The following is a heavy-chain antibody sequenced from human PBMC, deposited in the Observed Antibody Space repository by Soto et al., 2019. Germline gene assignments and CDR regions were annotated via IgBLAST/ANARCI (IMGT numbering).Heavy chain of an antibody. D-gene: IGHD2-8*01. V-gene: IGHV3-64D*08. J-gene: IGHJ5*02. CDR1: GFTFSSYA. Sequence: PVGSLRLSCSASGFTFSSYAMHWVRQAPGKGLEYVSAISSNGGSTYYADSVKGRFTISRDNSKNTLYLQMSSLRAEDTAVYYCVKDQWVSIGDVLMVYAMSWFDPWGQGTLVTVSS. CDR2: ISSNGGST. CDR3: VKDQWVSIGDVLMVYAMSWFDP.